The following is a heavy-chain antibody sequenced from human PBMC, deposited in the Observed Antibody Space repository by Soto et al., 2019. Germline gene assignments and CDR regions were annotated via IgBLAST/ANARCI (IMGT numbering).Heavy chain of an antibody. J-gene: IGHJ6*02. CDR2: IDPSDSYT. CDR3: YRRGIEVFGMHV. Sequence: GGSLKISCKGSGYSFPSYWISWVRQMPGKGLEWMGRIDPSDSYTNYSPSFQGHVTISADKSISTAYLQWSSLKASDTAMYYCYRRGIEVFGMHVRGPATTVSVS. CDR1: GYSFPSYW. V-gene: IGHV5-10-1*01. D-gene: IGHD3-10*01.